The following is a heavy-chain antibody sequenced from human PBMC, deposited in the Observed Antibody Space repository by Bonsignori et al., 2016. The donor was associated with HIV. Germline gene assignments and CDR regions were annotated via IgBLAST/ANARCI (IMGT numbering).Heavy chain of an antibody. D-gene: IGHD5-24*01. V-gene: IGHV1-69*10. CDR3: ARDLAGCRDGYKGWDLGYCPPDY. Sequence: WVRQAPGQGLEWMGGIIPILGIANYAQKFQGRVTITADESTSTAYMELSSLRSEDTAVYYCARDLAGCRDGYKGWDLGYCPPDYWGQGTLVTVSS. CDR2: IIPILGIA. J-gene: IGHJ4*02.